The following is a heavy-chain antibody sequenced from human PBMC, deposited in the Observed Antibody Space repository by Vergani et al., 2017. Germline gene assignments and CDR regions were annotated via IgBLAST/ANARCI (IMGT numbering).Heavy chain of an antibody. V-gene: IGHV1-69*12. CDR1: GGTFSSYA. Sequence: QVRLVQSGAEVKKPGSSVKVSCKASGGTFSSYAISWVRQAPGQGLEWMGGIIPIFGTANYAQKFQGRVTITADESTSTAYMELSSLRSEDTAVYYCARDSRALSIVVVPAAHPMDVWGQGTTVTVSS. CDR2: IIPIFGTA. J-gene: IGHJ6*02. D-gene: IGHD2-2*01. CDR3: ARDSRALSIVVVPAAHPMDV.